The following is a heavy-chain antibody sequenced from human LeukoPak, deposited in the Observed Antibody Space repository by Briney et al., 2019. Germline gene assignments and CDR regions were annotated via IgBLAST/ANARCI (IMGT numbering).Heavy chain of an antibody. Sequence: ASVKVSCKASGYTFTGYYIHWVRQAPGQGLEWMGWINPNSGGTNYAQKFPGRLSVTRDTSINTVYMELSRMTYDDTAVYYCARDLATVATPYFDYWGQGALVTVSS. D-gene: IGHD4-23*01. CDR3: ARDLATVATPYFDY. J-gene: IGHJ4*02. CDR1: GYTFTGYY. V-gene: IGHV1-2*02. CDR2: INPNSGGT.